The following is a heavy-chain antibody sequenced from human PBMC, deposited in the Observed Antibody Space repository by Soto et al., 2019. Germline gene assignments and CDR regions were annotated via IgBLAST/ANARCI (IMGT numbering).Heavy chain of an antibody. CDR1: GGSISSSNW. Sequence: LSLTCAVSGGSISSSNWWGWARQPPGKGLEWIGEIHHSGNTKYNPSLKSRVTISVGKYKNQYYLNLNSVTAADTAVYYCARDQAVTYWGQGILVTVSS. CDR2: IHHSGNT. J-gene: IGHJ4*02. V-gene: IGHV4-4*02. D-gene: IGHD4-4*01. CDR3: ARDQAVTY.